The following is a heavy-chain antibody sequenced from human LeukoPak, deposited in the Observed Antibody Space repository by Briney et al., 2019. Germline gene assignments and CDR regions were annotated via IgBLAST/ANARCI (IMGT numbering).Heavy chain of an antibody. V-gene: IGHV3-74*01. J-gene: IGHJ4*02. Sequence: PGGSLRRSCAASGFTFSNYWMHLVRQAPGNGLVWVSRINSDGSSTTSADSVKGRFTISRDNAKNTLYLQMNSLRAEDTAVYYCAKGGATVIDYWGQGTLVTVSS. CDR2: INSDGSST. CDR1: GFTFSNYW. D-gene: IGHD4-17*01. CDR3: AKGGATVIDY.